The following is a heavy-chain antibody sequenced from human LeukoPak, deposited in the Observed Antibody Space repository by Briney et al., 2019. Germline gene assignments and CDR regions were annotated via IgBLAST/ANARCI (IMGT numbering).Heavy chain of an antibody. Sequence: PGGSLRLPCVVSGFTFKDYYMTWIRHTPGKGLEWISYISHTGDTTYYADSVRGRFTVSRDNSWNSLYLQMSSLRAEDTAVYYCARAYGDYFIGYYFDFWGQGALVTVSS. CDR1: GFTFKDYY. J-gene: IGHJ4*02. D-gene: IGHD4-17*01. CDR3: ARAYGDYFIGYYFDF. CDR2: ISHTGDTT. V-gene: IGHV3-11*01.